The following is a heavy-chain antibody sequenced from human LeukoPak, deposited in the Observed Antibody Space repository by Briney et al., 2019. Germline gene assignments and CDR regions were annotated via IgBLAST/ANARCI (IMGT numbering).Heavy chain of an antibody. CDR1: GYSVSSGYY. V-gene: IGHV4-38-2*02. D-gene: IGHD2-2*01. CDR3: ARSKAHLSTSWYGNWFDP. J-gene: IGHJ5*02. CDR2: MYHSGDT. Sequence: PSETLSLTCTVSGYSVSSGYYWGWIRQPPGKGLEWIGSMYHSGDTYYNPSLKSRVTISVDTSKNQLSLKLIPVTAADTAVYYCARSKAHLSTSWYGNWFDPWGQGTLVTVSS.